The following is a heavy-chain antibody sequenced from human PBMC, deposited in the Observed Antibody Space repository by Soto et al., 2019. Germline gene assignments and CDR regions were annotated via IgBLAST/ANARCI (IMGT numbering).Heavy chain of an antibody. CDR2: INAGNGNT. CDR1: GYTFTSYA. V-gene: IGHV1-3*01. Sequence: QVQLVQSGAEVKKPGASVKVSCKASGYTFTSYAMHWVRQAPGQRLEGMGWINAGNGNTKYSQKFQGRVTITRDTSASTAYMALSSLRSEDTAVYYCARVGPDAYYYYGMDVWGQGTTVTVSS. J-gene: IGHJ6*02. CDR3: ARVGPDAYYYYGMDV.